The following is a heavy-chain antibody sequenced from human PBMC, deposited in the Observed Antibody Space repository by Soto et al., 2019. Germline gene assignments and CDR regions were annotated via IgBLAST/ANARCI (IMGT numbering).Heavy chain of an antibody. V-gene: IGHV4-59*01. Sequence: QVQLQESGPGLVKPSETLSLTCTVSGGSISSYYWSWIRQPPGQGLEGSGYIYYSGSANYNPSLKSRVSMSVATSKNQFSLKRSSVHAADTAVYYCARVASSQTVTTRPGFSYGMDVWGQGTTVTVCS. CDR1: GGSISSYY. J-gene: IGHJ6*02. CDR3: ARVASSQTVTTRPGFSYGMDV. D-gene: IGHD4-17*01. CDR2: IYYSGSA.